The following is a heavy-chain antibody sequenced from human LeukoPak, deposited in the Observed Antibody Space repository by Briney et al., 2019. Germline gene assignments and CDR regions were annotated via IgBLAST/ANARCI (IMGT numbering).Heavy chain of an antibody. J-gene: IGHJ3*02. CDR2: INPNSGGT. D-gene: IGHD2-15*01. Sequence: ASVKVSCKASGYTFTGYYMHWVRQAPGQGLERMGWINPNSGGTNYAQKFQGRVTMTRDTSISTAYMELSRLRSDDTAVYYCAREGGGYCSGGSCHSDYDAFDIWGQGTMVTVSS. CDR1: GYTFTGYY. CDR3: AREGGGYCSGGSCHSDYDAFDI. V-gene: IGHV1-2*02.